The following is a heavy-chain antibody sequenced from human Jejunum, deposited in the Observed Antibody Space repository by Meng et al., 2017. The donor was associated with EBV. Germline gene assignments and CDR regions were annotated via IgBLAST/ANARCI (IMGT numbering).Heavy chain of an antibody. CDR3: TREIRGFYSAY. D-gene: IGHD2-21*01. CDR1: GFIFSDYA. CDR2: ISYDGSNK. V-gene: IGHV3-30-3*01. J-gene: IGHJ4*02. Sequence: QVQLVGAGGGVDHPGMSLRTSCAASGFIFSDYAKHWVRQAPGKGLECVALISYDGSNKYYADSVKGRFTISRDSSKNTLFLQMNSLRTEDTAVYYCTREIRGFYSAYWGQGALVTVSS.